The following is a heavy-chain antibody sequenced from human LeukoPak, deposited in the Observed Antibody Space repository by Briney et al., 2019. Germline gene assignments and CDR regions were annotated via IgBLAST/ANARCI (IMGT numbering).Heavy chain of an antibody. J-gene: IGHJ4*02. CDR2: ISGSGGST. CDR1: GFTFSSYA. D-gene: IGHD6-13*01. Sequence: GGSLRLSCAASGFTFSSYAMSWVRQAPGKGLEWVSGISGSGGSTYYADSVKGRLTISRDNSKNTLHLQMNSLGGEDTAVYYCAKTDSSTWYPYYFDYWGQGTLVTVSS. V-gene: IGHV3-23*01. CDR3: AKTDSSTWYPYYFDY.